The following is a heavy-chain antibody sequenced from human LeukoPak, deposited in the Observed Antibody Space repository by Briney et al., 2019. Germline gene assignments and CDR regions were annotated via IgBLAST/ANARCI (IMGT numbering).Heavy chain of an antibody. CDR1: GGSISSYY. D-gene: IGHD6-19*01. V-gene: IGHV4-59*01. CDR2: IYYSGST. CDR3: ARGRQWLVPTYVDY. J-gene: IGHJ4*02. Sequence: SETLSLTCAVSGGSISSYYRSWIRQPPGKGLEWIGNIYYSGSTNSNPSLKSRVTMSVDTSKTQFSLKLNSVTAADTAVYYCARGRQWLVPTYVDYWGQGTLVTVSS.